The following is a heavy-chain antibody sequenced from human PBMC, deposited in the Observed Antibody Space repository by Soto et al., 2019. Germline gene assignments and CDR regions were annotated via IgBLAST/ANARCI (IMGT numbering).Heavy chain of an antibody. V-gene: IGHV4-30-4*01. CDR2: IYYSGST. Sequence: QVQLQESGPGLVKPSQTLSLTCTVSGGSISSGDYYWSWIRQTPEKGLEWIGYIYYSGSTYYNPSLKHRVTISVDTSKNQFSLKLRSVTAADTAVYYCARFTHYYGMDVWGQGTTVTVSS. J-gene: IGHJ6*02. CDR1: GGSISSGDYY. CDR3: ARFTHYYGMDV.